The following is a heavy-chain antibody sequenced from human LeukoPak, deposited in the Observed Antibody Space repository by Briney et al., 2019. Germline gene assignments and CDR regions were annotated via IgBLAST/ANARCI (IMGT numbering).Heavy chain of an antibody. D-gene: IGHD5-18*01. V-gene: IGHV3-48*01. Sequence: GGSLRLSXAASGFTFSSYSMNWVRQAPGKGLEWVSYISSSSSTIYYADSVKGRFTISRDNAKNSLYLQMNSLRAEDTAVYYCARDLRGYSYGDYYYYMDVWGKGTTVTVSS. CDR2: ISSSSSTI. J-gene: IGHJ6*03. CDR3: ARDLRGYSYGDYYYYMDV. CDR1: GFTFSSYS.